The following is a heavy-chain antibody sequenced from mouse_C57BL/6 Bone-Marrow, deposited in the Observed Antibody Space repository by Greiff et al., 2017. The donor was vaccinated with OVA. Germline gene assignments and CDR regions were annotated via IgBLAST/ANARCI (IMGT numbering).Heavy chain of an antibody. CDR1: GFNIKDYY. D-gene: IGHD2-4*01. J-gene: IGHJ2*01. CDR3: TAIYYDYLDY. Sequence: VQLQQSGAELVRPGASVKLSCTASGFNIKDYYMHWVKQRPEQGLEWIGRIDPEDGDTEYAPKFQGKATMTADTSSNTAYLQLSSLTAEDTAVYYCTAIYYDYLDYWGQGTTLTVSS. CDR2: IDPEDGDT. V-gene: IGHV14-1*01.